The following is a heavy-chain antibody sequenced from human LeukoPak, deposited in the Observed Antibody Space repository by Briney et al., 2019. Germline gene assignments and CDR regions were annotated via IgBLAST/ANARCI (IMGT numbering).Heavy chain of an antibody. CDR1: GFTFSSYS. J-gene: IGHJ2*01. CDR3: ARSPGGYCSSTRCPDRYFDL. V-gene: IGHV3-48*04. Sequence: GGSLRLSCAASGFTFSSYSMNWVRQAPGKGLEWISYISSSSDTIFYADSMKGRFTISRDNAKNSLYLQMNSLRAEDTAVYYCARSPGGYCSSTRCPDRYFDLWSRGTLVTVSS. D-gene: IGHD2-2*01. CDR2: ISSSSDTI.